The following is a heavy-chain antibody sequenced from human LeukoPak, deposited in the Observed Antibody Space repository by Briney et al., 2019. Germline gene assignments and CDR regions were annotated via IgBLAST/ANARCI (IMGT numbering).Heavy chain of an antibody. J-gene: IGHJ3*02. CDR3: ARPRTYYYGSGSPDAFDI. Sequence: GESLKIFRKGSGYRFTSYWIGWVRPMPGKGLEWMGIIYPGDSDTRYSPSFQGQVTVSADKSISTAYLQWSSLKASDTAMYYCARPRTYYYGSGSPDAFDIWGQGTMVTVSS. CDR2: IYPGDSDT. CDR1: GYRFTSYW. V-gene: IGHV5-51*01. D-gene: IGHD3-10*01.